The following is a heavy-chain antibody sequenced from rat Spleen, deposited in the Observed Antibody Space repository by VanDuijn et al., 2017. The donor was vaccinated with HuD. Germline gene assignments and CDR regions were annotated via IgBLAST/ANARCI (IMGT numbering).Heavy chain of an antibody. V-gene: IGHV5-25*01. J-gene: IGHJ2*01. Sequence: EVQLVESGGGLVQPGRSLKLSCAASGFTFSNYYMAWVRQAQTKGLEWVAYISPGGGSTYYRDSVKGRFTVSRDNAKSTLYLQIDSLRSEDTATYYCARSYIGTTLDYWGQGVMVTVSS. CDR2: ISPGGGST. CDR1: GFTFSNYY. D-gene: IGHD1-5*01. CDR3: ARSYIGTTLDY.